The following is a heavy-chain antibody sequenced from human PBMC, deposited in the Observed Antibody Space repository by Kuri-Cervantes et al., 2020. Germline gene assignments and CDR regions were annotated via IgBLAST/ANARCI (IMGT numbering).Heavy chain of an antibody. J-gene: IGHJ6*03. V-gene: IGHV3-9*01. CDR3: AKDTRAYSGYDFSSRTYYYYMDV. CDR2: ISWSSGSI. Sequence: SLKISCVASGFTFTSHWMHWVRQTPGKGLEWVSGISWSSGSIGYADSVKGRFTISRDNAKNSLYLQMNSLRAEDTALYYCAKDTRAYSGYDFSSRTYYYYMDVWGKGTTVTVSS. CDR1: GFTFTSHW. D-gene: IGHD5-12*01.